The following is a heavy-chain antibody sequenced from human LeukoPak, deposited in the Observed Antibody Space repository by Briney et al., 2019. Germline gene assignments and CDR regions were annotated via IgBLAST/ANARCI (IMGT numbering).Heavy chain of an antibody. CDR2: IYYSGRT. D-gene: IGHD5-18*01. CDR1: GGSINSGSYY. Sequence: NASETLSLTCSVSGGSINSGSYYRGWIRQPPGKGLEWIGNIYYSGRTYYNPSLKSRVTISVDTSKNQFSLKLSSVTAADTAVYYCARQGWIQLWLAFDYWGQGTLVTVSS. V-gene: IGHV4-39*01. J-gene: IGHJ4*02. CDR3: ARQGWIQLWLAFDY.